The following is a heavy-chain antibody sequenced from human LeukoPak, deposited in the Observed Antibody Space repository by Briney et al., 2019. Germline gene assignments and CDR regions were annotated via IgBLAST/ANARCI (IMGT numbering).Heavy chain of an antibody. V-gene: IGHV4-4*07. CDR2: IYTSGST. Sequence: SETLSLTCTVSGGSISSYYWSWIRQPAGKGLEWIGRIYTSGSTNYNPSLKSRVTMSVDTSKNQFSLKLSSVTAADTAVYYCAREYCGGDCYSGENWFDPWGQGTLVTVSS. CDR1: GGSISSYY. J-gene: IGHJ5*02. CDR3: AREYCGGDCYSGENWFDP. D-gene: IGHD2-21*02.